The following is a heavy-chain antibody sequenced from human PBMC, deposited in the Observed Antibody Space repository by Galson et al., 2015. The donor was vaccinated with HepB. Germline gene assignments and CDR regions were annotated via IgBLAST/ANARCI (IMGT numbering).Heavy chain of an antibody. V-gene: IGHV1-2*06. D-gene: IGHD5-12*01. J-gene: IGHJ3*02. CDR3: AREREWLRGVDAFDI. CDR2: INPNSGGT. CDR1: GYTFTGYY. Sequence: SVKVSCKASGYTFTGYYMHWVRQAPGQGLEWMGRINPNSGGTNYAQKFQGRVTMTRDTSISTAYMELSRLRSDDTAVYYCAREREWLRGVDAFDIWGQGTMVTVSS.